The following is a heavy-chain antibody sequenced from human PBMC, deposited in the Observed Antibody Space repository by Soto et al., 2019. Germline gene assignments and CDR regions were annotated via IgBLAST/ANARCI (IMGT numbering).Heavy chain of an antibody. CDR1: GGSISSYY. CDR3: ARDGNIPNYYGSGSLYMDV. CDR2: IYYSGST. J-gene: IGHJ6*03. Sequence: SETLSLTCTVSGGSISSYYWSWIRQPPGKGLEWIGYIYYSGSTNYNPSLKSRVTISVDTSKNQFSLKLSSVTAADTAVYYCARDGNIPNYYGSGSLYMDVWGKGTTVTVSS. D-gene: IGHD3-10*01. V-gene: IGHV4-59*01.